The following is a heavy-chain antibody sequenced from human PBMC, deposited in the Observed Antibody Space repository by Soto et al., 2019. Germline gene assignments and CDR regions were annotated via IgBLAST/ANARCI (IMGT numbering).Heavy chain of an antibody. J-gene: IGHJ6*02. CDR3: AKETHCSGYYLVYYYGMDV. Sequence: QVQLVESGGGVVQPGRSLRLSCAASGFTFSSYGMHWVRQAPGKGLEWVAVISYDGSNKYYADSVKGRFTISRDNSKNTLYLQMNSLRAEDTAVYYCAKETHCSGYYLVYYYGMDVWGQGTTVTVSS. CDR2: ISYDGSNK. CDR1: GFTFSSYG. V-gene: IGHV3-30*18. D-gene: IGHD3-22*01.